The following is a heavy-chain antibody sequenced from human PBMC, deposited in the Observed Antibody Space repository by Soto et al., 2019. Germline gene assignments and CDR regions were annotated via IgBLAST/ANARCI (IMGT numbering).Heavy chain of an antibody. CDR2: ISSSSSTI. CDR3: AGGKGRNWKKEY. V-gene: IGHV3-48*02. Sequence: EVQLVESGGGLVQPGGSLRLSCAASGFTFSSYSMNWVRQAPGKGLEWVSYISSSSSTIYYADSVKGRFTISRDNAKNSLYLQMSSLRDEDTAVYYCAGGKGRNWKKEYWGQGTLVTVSS. D-gene: IGHD1-20*01. CDR1: GFTFSSYS. J-gene: IGHJ4*02.